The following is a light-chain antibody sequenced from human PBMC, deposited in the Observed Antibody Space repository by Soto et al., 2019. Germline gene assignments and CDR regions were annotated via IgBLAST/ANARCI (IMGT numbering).Light chain of an antibody. V-gene: IGLV2-14*01. CDR2: EVS. CDR1: SSDVGAYNY. J-gene: IGLJ1*01. Sequence: QSALTQPASVSGSPGQTITISCTGTSSDVGAYNYVSWYHQHPGKAPKLMIYEVSNRPSGVSDRFSGSKSGNTASLTISGLQAADEADYYCSSKRTTASLVFGTGTKSPS. CDR3: SSKRTTASLV.